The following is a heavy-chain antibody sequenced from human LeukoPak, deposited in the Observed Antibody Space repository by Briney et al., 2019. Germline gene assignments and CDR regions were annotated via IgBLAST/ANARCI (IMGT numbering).Heavy chain of an antibody. V-gene: IGHV3-48*02. CDR3: VRGEATAVVPGCDY. J-gene: IGHJ4*02. D-gene: IGHD5-18*01. Sequence: GVSLRLSCAASGFIFSDYSMNWVRQAPGKGLEWVSYISSGGSTIYYADSVSGRFTISRYNAKKSLYLQMNSMRDEDTAVYYCVRGEATAVVPGCDYWGQGILVNVSS. CDR1: GFIFSDYS. CDR2: ISSGGSTI.